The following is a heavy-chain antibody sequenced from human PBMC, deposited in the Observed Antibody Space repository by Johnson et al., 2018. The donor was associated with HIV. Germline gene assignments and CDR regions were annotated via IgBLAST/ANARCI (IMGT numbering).Heavy chain of an antibody. CDR2: ISPSGGST. Sequence: LQLVESGGGLVQPGGSLRLSCAASGFTFTSYAMSWVRHPPGKWLEWVSGISPSGGSTYYADSVKGRFTISRDNSKNTLYLQMNTLRAEDTAVYYCARARGGEGSGSYAFDIWGQGTMVTVSS. J-gene: IGHJ3*02. D-gene: IGHD3-10*01. CDR3: ARARGGEGSGSYAFDI. V-gene: IGHV3-23*04. CDR1: GFTFTSYA.